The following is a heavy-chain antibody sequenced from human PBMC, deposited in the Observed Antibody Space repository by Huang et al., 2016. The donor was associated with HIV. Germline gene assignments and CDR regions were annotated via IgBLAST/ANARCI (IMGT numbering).Heavy chain of an antibody. CDR2: INHSGRP. CDR1: GDSITSPGNS. V-gene: IGHV4-30-2*01. D-gene: IGHD2-15*01. J-gene: IGHJ4*02. Sequence: QLQLQESGSGLVKPSQTLSLTCAVTGDSITSPGNSCGCSRQPPGKGLEWIGYINHSGRPSYSPSLKSRVTISLDRSKNQFSLNLRSMTASDTAVYYCARGLLPNYWGQGTLVTVSS. CDR3: ARGLLPNY.